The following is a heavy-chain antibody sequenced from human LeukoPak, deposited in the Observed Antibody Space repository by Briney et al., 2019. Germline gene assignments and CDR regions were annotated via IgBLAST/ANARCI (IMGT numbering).Heavy chain of an antibody. CDR2: INPNSGGT. CDR1: GYTFTGYY. CDR3: ARSLVN. J-gene: IGHJ4*02. Sequence: ASVKVSCKASGYTFTGYYMHWVRQAPGQGLEWMGWINPNSGGTKYAQKFQGRITMTRDTSIRTAYMELRSMRSDDTALYYCARSLVNWGRGTLVTVSS. D-gene: IGHD6-6*01. V-gene: IGHV1-2*02.